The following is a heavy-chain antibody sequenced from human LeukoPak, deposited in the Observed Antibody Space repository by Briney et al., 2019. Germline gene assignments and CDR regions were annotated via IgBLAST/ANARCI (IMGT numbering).Heavy chain of an antibody. V-gene: IGHV3-48*03. CDR1: GFTFSSYE. CDR2: ISSSGSTI. CDR3: ARDRGGSSHFDY. D-gene: IGHD6-13*01. J-gene: IGHJ4*02. Sequence: GGSLRLSCAASGFTFSSYEMNWVRQAPGKGLEWVSYISSSGSTIYYADSVKGRFTISRDNAKNSLYLRMNSLRAEDTAVYYCARDRGGSSHFDYWGQGTLVTVSS.